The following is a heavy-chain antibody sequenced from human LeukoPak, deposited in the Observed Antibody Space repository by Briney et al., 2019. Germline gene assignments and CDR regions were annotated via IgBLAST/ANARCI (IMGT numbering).Heavy chain of an antibody. J-gene: IGHJ6*02. D-gene: IGHD2-15*01. CDR1: GFTFTSYA. CDR3: ARSDCSGGSCYPDYYYYGMDV. V-gene: IGHV3-23*01. CDR2: ISGSGGST. Sequence: GGSLRLSCAASGFTFTSYAMSWVRQAPGKGLEWVSGISGSGGSTYYADSVKGRFTISRDNSKNTLYLQMNSLRAEDTAVYYCARSDCSGGSCYPDYYYYGMDVWGQGTTVTVSS.